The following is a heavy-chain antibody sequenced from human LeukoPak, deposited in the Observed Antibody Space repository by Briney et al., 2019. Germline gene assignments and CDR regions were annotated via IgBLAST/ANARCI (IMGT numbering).Heavy chain of an antibody. CDR2: ISSSSSTI. V-gene: IGHV3-48*03. J-gene: IGHJ4*02. Sequence: GGSLRLSCAASGFTFSSYEMNWVRQAPGEGLEWGSYISSSSSTIYYADSVKGRFTISRDNAKNSLYLQRNSLRAEDTAVYYCARLESGSYFDNWGQGTLVTVSS. CDR3: ARLESGSYFDN. D-gene: IGHD1-26*01. CDR1: GFTFSSYE.